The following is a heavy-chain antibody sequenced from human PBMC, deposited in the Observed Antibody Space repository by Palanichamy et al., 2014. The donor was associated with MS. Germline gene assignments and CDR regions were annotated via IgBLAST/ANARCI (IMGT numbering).Heavy chain of an antibody. CDR1: GSSISGGSY. CDR3: ARIIGLADFDY. D-gene: IGHD3-16*02. CDR2: LYYSGST. J-gene: IGHJ4*02. Sequence: QVHLQESGPGLVKPSETPSLTCTVSGSSISGGSYWGWIRQLPGKGLEWIGSLYYSGSTYYNPSLKSRVSMSVDPSKNQFSLKLTSVTAADTAVYYCARIIGLADFDYWGQGTLVTVSS. V-gene: IGHV4-38-2*02.